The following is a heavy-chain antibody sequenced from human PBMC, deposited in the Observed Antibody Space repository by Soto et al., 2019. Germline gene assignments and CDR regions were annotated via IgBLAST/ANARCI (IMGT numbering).Heavy chain of an antibody. J-gene: IGHJ4*02. CDR2: IIPIFGTA. CDR1: GGTLSSYA. Sequence: QVQLVQSGAEVKKPGSSVKVSCKASGGTLSSYAISWVRQAPGQGLEWMGGIIPIFGTANYAQKFQGRVTITADESTSTAYMELSSLRSEDTAVYYCARTGTASSGYYYPFDYWGQGTLVTVSS. CDR3: ARTGTASSGYYYPFDY. D-gene: IGHD3-22*01. V-gene: IGHV1-69*01.